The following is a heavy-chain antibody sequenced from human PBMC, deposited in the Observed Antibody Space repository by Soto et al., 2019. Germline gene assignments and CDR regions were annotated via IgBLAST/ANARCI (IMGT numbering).Heavy chain of an antibody. CDR1: GFTFSSND. J-gene: IGHJ3*01. Sequence: EVQLVESGGGLIQPGGSLRLSCAASGFTFSSNDMNWVRQAPGKGLEWVSLSYSGGSTYYADSVKGGFTISRDNSKTTLYLQMSSLSAEDTAVYYCATRPLLPGAPWGQGTMVTVSS. D-gene: IGHD3-22*01. CDR2: SYSGGST. CDR3: ATRPLLPGAP. V-gene: IGHV3-53*01.